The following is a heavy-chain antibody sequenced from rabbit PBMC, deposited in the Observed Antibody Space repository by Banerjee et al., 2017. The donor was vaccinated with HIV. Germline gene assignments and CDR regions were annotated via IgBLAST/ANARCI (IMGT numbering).Heavy chain of an antibody. CDR2: IYTGSGSA. CDR3: VRHSYDDYGDDHYFNL. D-gene: IGHD2-1*01. Sequence: QEQLEESGGDLVKPEGSLTLTCTASGFSFSSSYWICWVRQAPGKGLEWIACIYTGSGSALYVSWAKGRFTISKTSSTTVTLQMTSLTAADTATYFCVRHSYDDYGDDHYFNLWGPGTLVTVS. CDR1: GFSFSSSYW. J-gene: IGHJ4*01. V-gene: IGHV1S45*01.